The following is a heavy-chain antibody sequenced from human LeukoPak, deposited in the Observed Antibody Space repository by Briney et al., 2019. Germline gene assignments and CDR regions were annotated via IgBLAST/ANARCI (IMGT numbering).Heavy chain of an antibody. J-gene: IGHJ4*02. CDR1: GFTFSSYE. Sequence: GGSLRLSGAASGFTFSSYEMNWVRQAPGKGREWVSYISSSGSTIYYADAVKGRFTISRDNAKNSLYLQMNSLRAEDTAVYYCARSPDYYDRSEDYWGQGTLVTVSS. CDR2: ISSSGSTI. CDR3: ARSPDYYDRSEDY. D-gene: IGHD3-22*01. V-gene: IGHV3-48*03.